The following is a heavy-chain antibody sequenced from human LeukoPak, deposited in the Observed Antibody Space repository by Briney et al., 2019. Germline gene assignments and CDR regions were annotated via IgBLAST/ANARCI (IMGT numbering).Heavy chain of an antibody. CDR1: GFTFSDYY. Sequence: GGSLRLSCAASGFTFSDYYMSWIRQAPGKGLEWVSYISSSSSYTNYADSVKGRFTISRDNAKNSLYLQMNSLRAEDTALYYCAKDSSSSWYIYSDYFDYWGQGTLVTVSS. CDR2: ISSSSSYT. V-gene: IGHV3-11*05. J-gene: IGHJ4*02. D-gene: IGHD6-13*01. CDR3: AKDSSSSWYIYSDYFDY.